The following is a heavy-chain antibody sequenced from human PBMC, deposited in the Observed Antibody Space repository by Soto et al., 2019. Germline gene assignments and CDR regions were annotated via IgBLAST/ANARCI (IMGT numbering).Heavy chain of an antibody. J-gene: IGHJ3*02. CDR2: ISYDGSNK. CDR1: GFTFSSYG. V-gene: IGHV3-30*18. D-gene: IGHD3-22*01. CDR3: AKSYDSSGVDAFDI. Sequence: QVQLVESGGGVVQPGRSLRLSCAASGFTFSSYGMHWVRQAPGKGLEWVAVISYDGSNKYYADSVKGRFIISRDNSKNTLYLQMNSLRAEDTAVYYCAKSYDSSGVDAFDIWGHGTMVTVSS.